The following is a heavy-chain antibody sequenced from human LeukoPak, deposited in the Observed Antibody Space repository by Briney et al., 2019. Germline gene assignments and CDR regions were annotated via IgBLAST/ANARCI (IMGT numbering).Heavy chain of an antibody. CDR2: IKSKTDGGTT. CDR1: GFIFSNAW. V-gene: IGHV3-15*01. Sequence: PGGSLRLSCAASGFIFSNAWMSWVRQAPGKGLEWVGRIKSKTDGGTTDYAAPVKGRFTISRDDSKNTLYLQMNSLKTEDTAVYYCTTVGGTTIFGVVITVGYYFDYWGQGTLVTVSS. CDR3: TTVGGTTIFGVVITVGYYFDY. D-gene: IGHD3-3*01. J-gene: IGHJ4*02.